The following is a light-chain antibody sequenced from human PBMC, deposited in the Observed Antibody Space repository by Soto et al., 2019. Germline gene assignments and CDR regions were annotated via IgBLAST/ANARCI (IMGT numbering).Light chain of an antibody. CDR3: CSYEGTYTLL. V-gene: IGLV2-11*01. CDR1: SSDIGSYNR. CDR2: DVI. J-gene: IGLJ2*01. Sequence: QPVLTQPRSVSGSPGQSVTISCTGTSSDIGSYNRVSWYQQHPGKAPKLVIYDVIKRTAGVPARFSASKSGNTASLTISGLQAEDEADYYCCSYEGTYTLLFGGGTKVTVL.